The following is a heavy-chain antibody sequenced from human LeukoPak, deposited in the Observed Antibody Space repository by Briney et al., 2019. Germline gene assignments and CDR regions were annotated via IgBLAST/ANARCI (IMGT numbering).Heavy chain of an antibody. D-gene: IGHD6-19*01. Sequence: ASVNVSCKASGGTFSSYAISWVRQAPGQGLEWMGWISTYNGNTNYAQKLQGRVTMTTDTSTSTAYMELRSLRSDDTAVYYCARDYSSGWPNFDYWGQGTLVTVSS. V-gene: IGHV1-18*01. CDR3: ARDYSSGWPNFDY. CDR2: ISTYNGNT. J-gene: IGHJ4*02. CDR1: GGTFSSYA.